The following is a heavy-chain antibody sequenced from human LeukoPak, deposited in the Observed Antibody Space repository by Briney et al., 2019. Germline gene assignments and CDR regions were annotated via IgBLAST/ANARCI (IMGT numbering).Heavy chain of an antibody. J-gene: IGHJ4*02. CDR2: IWHDGSNK. CDR1: GFTFSNYG. CDR3: ARAPPGWSQEDY. D-gene: IGHD1-14*01. V-gene: IGHV3-30*02. Sequence: GGSLRLSCAASGFTFSNYGMHWVRQAPGKGLEWVAIIWHDGSNKYYADSVKGRFTISRDNSKNTLYLQMSSLRSEDTAVYYCARAPPGWSQEDYWGQGTLVTVSS.